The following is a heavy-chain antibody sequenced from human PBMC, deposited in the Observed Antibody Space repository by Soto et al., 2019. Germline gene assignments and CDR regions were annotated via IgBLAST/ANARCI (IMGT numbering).Heavy chain of an antibody. J-gene: IGHJ5*02. CDR3: ARGEDTPGYKWFDP. Sequence: SETLSLTCAVSGGSISSSNWWSWVRQPPGKGLEWIGEIYHSGSTYYNPSLKSRVTISVDRSKNQFSLKLSSVTAADTAVYYCARGEDTPGYKWFDPWGQGTLVNVS. D-gene: IGHD2-2*02. V-gene: IGHV4-4*02. CDR1: GGSISSSNW. CDR2: IYHSGST.